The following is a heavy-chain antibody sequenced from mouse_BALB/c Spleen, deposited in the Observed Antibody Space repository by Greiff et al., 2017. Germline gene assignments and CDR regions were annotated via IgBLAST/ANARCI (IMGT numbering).Heavy chain of an antibody. V-gene: IGHV14-4*02. CDR1: GFNIKDYY. D-gene: IGHD2-4*01. J-gene: IGHJ4*01. CDR2: IDPENGDT. Sequence: VQLQQSGAELVRSGASVKLSCTASGFNIKDYYMHWVKQRPEQGLEWIGWIDPENGDTEYAPKFQGKATMTADTSSNTAYLQLSSLTSEDTAVYYCTRLPLMITTIGYAMDYWGQGTSVTVSS. CDR3: TRLPLMITTIGYAMDY.